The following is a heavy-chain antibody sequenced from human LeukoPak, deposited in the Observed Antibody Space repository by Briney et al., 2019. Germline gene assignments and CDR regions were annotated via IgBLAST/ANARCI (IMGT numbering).Heavy chain of an antibody. V-gene: IGHV4-59*07. CDR2: ISNSGS. CDR1: GVSITLYY. Sequence: SHTLSLARTVSGVSITLYYSTWIRQPPKNGLEWIGYISNSGSNYNPSLSSRLTISTDTSKNHFSLRLTSVSAADTAVYYCARGNYDILSDYALYSPRGGFDHWGQGILVTVSS. CDR3: ARGNYDILSDYALYSPRGGFDH. D-gene: IGHD3-9*01. J-gene: IGHJ4*02.